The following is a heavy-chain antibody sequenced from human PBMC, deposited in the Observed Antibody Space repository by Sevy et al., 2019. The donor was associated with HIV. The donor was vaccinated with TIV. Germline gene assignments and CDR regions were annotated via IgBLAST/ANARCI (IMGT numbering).Heavy chain of an antibody. CDR2: ISGSGGRT. CDR3: AKDRWNDGGNDAFDI. D-gene: IGHD1-1*01. J-gene: IGHJ3*02. Sequence: GGSLRLSCTGSGFTFSSYAMSWVRQTPGKGLEWVSVISGSGGRTYYADSVKGRFTNSRDKSKNTMHLQMNSVRGEDTAVYDCAKDRWNDGGNDAFDIWGQGTMVTVSS. V-gene: IGHV3-23*01. CDR1: GFTFSSYA.